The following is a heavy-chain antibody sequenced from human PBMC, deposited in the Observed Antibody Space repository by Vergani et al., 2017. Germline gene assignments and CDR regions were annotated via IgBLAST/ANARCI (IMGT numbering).Heavy chain of an antibody. CDR3: ARDRTIFGVVIMLEMIVDAFDI. CDR2: ISAYNGNT. Sequence: QVQLVQSGAEVKKPGASVKVSCKASGYTFTSYGISWVRQAPGQGLEWMGWISAYNGNTNYAQKLQGRVTMTTDTSTSTAYMELRSLRSDDTAVYYCARDRTIFGVVIMLEMIVDAFDIWGQGTMVTVSS. J-gene: IGHJ3*02. CDR1: GYTFTSYG. V-gene: IGHV1-18*04. D-gene: IGHD3-3*01.